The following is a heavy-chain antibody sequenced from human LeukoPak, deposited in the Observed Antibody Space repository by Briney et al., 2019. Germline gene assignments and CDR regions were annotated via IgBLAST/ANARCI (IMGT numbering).Heavy chain of an antibody. CDR2: INSDGSGT. CDR1: GFTFSTYW. Sequence: GGSLRLSCAASGFTFSTYWMDWVRQAPGKGLVWVSRINSDGSGTTYTDSVKGRFTISRDNAKNTLYLQMNSLRVEDTAVYYCARSLGWFDSWGQGTLVTVSS. CDR3: ARSLGWFDS. V-gene: IGHV3-74*03. D-gene: IGHD3-10*01. J-gene: IGHJ5*01.